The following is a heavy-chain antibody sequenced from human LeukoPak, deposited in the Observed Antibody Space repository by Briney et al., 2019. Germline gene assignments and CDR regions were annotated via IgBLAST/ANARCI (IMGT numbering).Heavy chain of an antibody. CDR1: GYTFSPHA. Sequence: GGSLRLSCAASGYTFSPHAMHWVRQAPGKGLEWVAVIWYDGSNKYYADSVKGRFTISRDNSKNTLYLQMNSLRAEDTAVYYCARDRVGAKDYWGQGTLVTVSS. J-gene: IGHJ4*02. D-gene: IGHD1-26*01. V-gene: IGHV3-33*08. CDR2: IWYDGSNK. CDR3: ARDRVGAKDY.